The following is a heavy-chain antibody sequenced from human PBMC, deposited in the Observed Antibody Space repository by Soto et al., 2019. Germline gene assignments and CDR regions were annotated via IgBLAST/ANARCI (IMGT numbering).Heavy chain of an antibody. V-gene: IGHV5-51*01. CDR2: IYPGDSDT. Sequence: PGESLKISCKGSGYSFTSYWIGWVRHMPGKGLEWMGIIYPGDSDTRYSPSFQGQVTISADKSISTAYLQWSSLKASDTAMYYCARLGGTGDYYYGMDVWGQGTTVTVSS. D-gene: IGHD3-10*01. J-gene: IGHJ6*02. CDR1: GYSFTSYW. CDR3: ARLGGTGDYYYGMDV.